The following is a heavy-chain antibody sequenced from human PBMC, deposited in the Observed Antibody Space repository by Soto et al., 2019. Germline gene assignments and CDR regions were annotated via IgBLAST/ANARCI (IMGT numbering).Heavy chain of an antibody. Sequence: QVQLVQSGAEVKKPGASVKVSCKASGYVFISYGISWVRQAPGQGLEWMGWISRHNGNTNYAQKFQGRVTMTTDASKSQAYMELKSLRSDDTAVYYCAGDLDGSGSYYTDHWGQGTLVTVS. V-gene: IGHV1-18*04. D-gene: IGHD3-10*01. CDR1: GYVFISYG. CDR2: ISRHNGNT. J-gene: IGHJ4*02. CDR3: AGDLDGSGSYYTDH.